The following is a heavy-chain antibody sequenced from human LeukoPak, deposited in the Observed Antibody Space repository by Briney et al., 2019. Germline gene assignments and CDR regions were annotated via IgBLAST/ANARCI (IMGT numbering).Heavy chain of an antibody. CDR3: TRDGPRSSGYPDT. CDR2: IHHSGST. D-gene: IGHD3-22*01. Sequence: PSQTLSLTCAVYGGSFSDYYWSWIRQPPGKGLEWIGEIHHSGSTNYNPSLKSRVTISVDTSKNQFSLKLSSVTAADTAVYYCTRDGPRSSGYPDTWGQGTRVTVSS. V-gene: IGHV4-34*01. J-gene: IGHJ5*02. CDR1: GGSFSDYY.